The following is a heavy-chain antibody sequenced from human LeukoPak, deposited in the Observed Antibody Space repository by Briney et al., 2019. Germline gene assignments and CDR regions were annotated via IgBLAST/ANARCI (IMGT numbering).Heavy chain of an antibody. CDR1: GYTFTSYG. CDR3: ARDGGYGSGSYYNVGVDY. CDR2: INVYNGDT. Sequence: ASVKVSCKASGYTFTSYGISWVRQAPGQGLEWMAWINVYNGDTYYAQKFQGRVTMTTGTSTSTAYMELRSLRADDTAVYYCARDGGYGSGSYYNVGVDYWGQGTLVTVSS. D-gene: IGHD3-10*01. J-gene: IGHJ4*02. V-gene: IGHV1-18*01.